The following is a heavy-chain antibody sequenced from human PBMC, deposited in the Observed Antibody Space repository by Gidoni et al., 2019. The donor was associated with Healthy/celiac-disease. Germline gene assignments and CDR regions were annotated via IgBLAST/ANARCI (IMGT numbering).Heavy chain of an antibody. V-gene: IGHV3-23*01. J-gene: IGHJ4*02. CDR1: GSTFSCYA. D-gene: IGHD3-10*01. CDR3: AKVFKGGYDSGSYLSDY. CDR2: ISFSGSST. Sequence: EVQLLESGGGLVQPGGSLRLSCAASGSTFSCYAMCWVRQSPGKGLEWVSAISFSGSSTYYADSVRGRFTISRDNSKNTLYLQINSLRAEDTAVYYCAKVFKGGYDSGSYLSDYWGQGTLVTVSS.